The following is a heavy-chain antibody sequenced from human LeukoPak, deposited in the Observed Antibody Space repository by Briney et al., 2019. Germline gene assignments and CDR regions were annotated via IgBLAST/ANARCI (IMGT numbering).Heavy chain of an antibody. CDR1: GFTFDDYA. CDR3: AKDLGVVVTATLDY. D-gene: IGHD2-21*02. Sequence: GRSLRLSCAASGFTFDDYAMHWVRQAPGKGLEWVSGISWNSGSIGYADSVKGRFTISRDKAKNSLYLQMNSLRADDTALYYCAKDLGVVVTATLDYWGQGTLVTVSS. J-gene: IGHJ4*02. CDR2: ISWNSGSI. V-gene: IGHV3-9*01.